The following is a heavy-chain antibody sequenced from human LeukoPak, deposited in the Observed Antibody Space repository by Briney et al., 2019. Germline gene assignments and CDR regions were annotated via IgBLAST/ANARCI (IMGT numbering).Heavy chain of an antibody. CDR2: IIPILGIA. V-gene: IGHV1-69*04. CDR1: GGTFSSYA. CDR3: ARDLVYDILTDTYGMGV. D-gene: IGHD3-9*01. Sequence: VASVKVSCKASGGTFSSYAISWVRQAPGQGLEWMGRIIPILGIANYAQKFQGRVTITADKSTSTAYMELSSLRSEDTAVYYCARDLVYDILTDTYGMGVWGQGTTVTVSS. J-gene: IGHJ6*02.